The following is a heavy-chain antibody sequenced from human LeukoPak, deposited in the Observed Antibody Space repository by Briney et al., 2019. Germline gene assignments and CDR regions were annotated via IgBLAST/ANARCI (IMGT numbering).Heavy chain of an antibody. J-gene: IGHJ4*02. CDR2: IYSNSDGGTT. CDR3: AIYYDRQLHHGLIRY. D-gene: IGHD3-16*01. CDR1: GFIFNKAW. Sequence: PGRSLRLSCAVSGFIFNKAWMSWVRQAPGKGLEWVGRIYSNSDGGTTDYTAPVTGRFIISRDDSKNTVFLEMTSLRTDDTAVYYCAIYYDRQLHHGLIRYWGQGTLVTVSS. V-gene: IGHV3-15*01.